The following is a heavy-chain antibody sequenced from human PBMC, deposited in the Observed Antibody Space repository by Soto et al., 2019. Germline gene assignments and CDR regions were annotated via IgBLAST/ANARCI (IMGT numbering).Heavy chain of an antibody. CDR1: GGTFSSYA. J-gene: IGHJ6*02. D-gene: IGHD1-26*01. CDR2: IIPIFGTA. CDR3: ASGLMGSGSYYEPYYYYGMDV. Sequence: QVQLVQSGAEVKKPGSSVKVSCKASGGTFSSYAISWVRQAPGQGLEWMGGIIPIFGTANYAQKFQGRVTITADESTSTAYMELSSLRSEDTAVYYCASGLMGSGSYYEPYYYYGMDVWGQGTTVTVSS. V-gene: IGHV1-69*01.